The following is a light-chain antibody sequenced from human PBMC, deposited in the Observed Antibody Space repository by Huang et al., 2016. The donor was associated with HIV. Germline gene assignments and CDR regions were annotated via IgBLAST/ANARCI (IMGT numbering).Light chain of an antibody. J-gene: IGKJ3*01. CDR2: LGS. CDR3: MQALQTPV. Sequence: EIVMTQSPLSLPVTPGEPASISCRSSQSLLHSNGYNYLDCYLQKPGQSHQLLIYLGSNRASGVPDRFSGSGSGTDFTLKISRVEAEDVGIYYCMQALQTPVFGPGTRVDIK. CDR1: QSLLHSNGYNY. V-gene: IGKV2-28*01.